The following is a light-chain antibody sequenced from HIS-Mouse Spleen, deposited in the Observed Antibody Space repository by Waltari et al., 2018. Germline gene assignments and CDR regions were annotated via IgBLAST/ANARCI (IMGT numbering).Light chain of an antibody. V-gene: IGLV2-11*01. CDR2: DVS. CDR1: SSAVGSCNS. Sequence: QSALTHPRSVSGSPGQSVTISCTGTSSAVGSCNSVSGYQQHPAKAPKLMIYDVSKRPSGVPDRFSGSKSGNSASLTISGLQAEDEADYYCCSYAGSYTHVVFGGGTKLTVL. CDR3: CSYAGSYTHVV. J-gene: IGLJ2*01.